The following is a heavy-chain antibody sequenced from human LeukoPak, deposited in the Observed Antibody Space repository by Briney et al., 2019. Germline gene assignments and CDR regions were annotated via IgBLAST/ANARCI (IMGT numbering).Heavy chain of an antibody. CDR2: ISGSGGST. CDR3: ARGYSSGWSFFEY. J-gene: IGHJ4*02. CDR1: GFTFSSYA. Sequence: PGGSLRLSCAASGFTFSSYAVSWVRQAPGKGLEWVSGISGSGGSTYYADSVKGRITISRDNSKNTLYLQMNSLRAEDTAVYYCARGYSSGWSFFEYWGQGTPVTVSS. D-gene: IGHD6-19*01. V-gene: IGHV3-23*01.